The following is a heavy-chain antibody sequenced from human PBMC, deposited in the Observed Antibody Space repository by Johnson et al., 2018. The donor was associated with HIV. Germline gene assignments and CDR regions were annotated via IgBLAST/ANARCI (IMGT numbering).Heavy chain of an antibody. V-gene: IGHV3-66*04. CDR1: GFTVSSTY. CDR3: ARPLGPPLWHDAFDI. CDR2: VYRGVRT. J-gene: IGHJ3*02. D-gene: IGHD3-16*01. Sequence: VQLVESGGGLVQPGGSLRLSFAASGFTVSSTYMSCVRQAPGKGLEWVPVVYRGVRTYFAAAVKGRFAISRDNSKNTLYLQMNSLRAEDTAVYYCARPLGPPLWHDAFDIWGQGTMVTVSS.